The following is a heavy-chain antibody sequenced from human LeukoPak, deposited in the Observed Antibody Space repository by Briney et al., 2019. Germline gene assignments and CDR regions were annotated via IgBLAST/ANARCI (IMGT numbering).Heavy chain of an antibody. CDR3: ARAADYTVDY. CDR1: GFTFSSYW. Sequence: GGSLRLSCAASGFTFSSYWMSWVRQAPGKGLEGVANIKQDGSEKYYVDSVKGRFTISRDNAKNSPHLKLNSMRAEDTAVYYCARAADYTVDYCGEKTLVTVSS. J-gene: IGHJ4*02. D-gene: IGHD4-11*01. CDR2: IKQDGSEK. V-gene: IGHV3-7*01.